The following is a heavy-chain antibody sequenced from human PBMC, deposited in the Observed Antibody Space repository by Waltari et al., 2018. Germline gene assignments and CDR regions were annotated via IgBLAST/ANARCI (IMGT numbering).Heavy chain of an antibody. J-gene: IGHJ4*02. CDR3: ARVSGVYYSDY. V-gene: IGHV4-38-2*01. Sequence: QVQLQESGPGLVKPSETLSLTCGVSGYSITTGYYWGWIRQPPGKGLEWIGSIYHSGSAYYNPSFKSRVSMSVDTSKNHFSLKVTSVTAADTAIYFCARVSGVYYSDYWGQGNLVTVS. D-gene: IGHD2-8*01. CDR1: GYSITTGYY. CDR2: IYHSGSA.